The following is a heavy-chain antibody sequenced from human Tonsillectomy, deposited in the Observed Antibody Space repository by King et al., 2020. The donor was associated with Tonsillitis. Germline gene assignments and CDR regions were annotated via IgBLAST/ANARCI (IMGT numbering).Heavy chain of an antibody. CDR3: AGSAATFDY. CDR2: ISYRGGT. CDR1: GGSISSAGYY. J-gene: IGHJ4*02. D-gene: IGHD6-19*01. Sequence: VQLQESGAGLVKPSQTLSLMCTVSGGSISSAGYYWSWIRQPPGKGLEWIGYISYRGGTYYNPSLKSRLTISVDTSNTQFSLRLSSATAADTAVYYCAGSAATFDYWGQGTLVTVSS. V-gene: IGHV4-31*03.